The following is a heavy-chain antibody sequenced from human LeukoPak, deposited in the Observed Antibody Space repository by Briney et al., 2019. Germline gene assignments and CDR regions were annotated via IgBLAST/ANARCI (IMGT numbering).Heavy chain of an antibody. V-gene: IGHV1-2*02. D-gene: IGHD3-10*01. J-gene: IGHJ3*02. CDR1: GYTFTGYY. CDR2: INPNSGGT. CDR3: AKDRLLLARGVIDAFDI. Sequence: ASVKVSCKASGYTFTGYYLHWVRQAPGQGLEWMGWINPNSGGTNYAQKFQGRVTMTRDTSISTAYMELTRLRSDDTAVYYCAKDRLLLARGVIDAFDIWGQGTMVTVSS.